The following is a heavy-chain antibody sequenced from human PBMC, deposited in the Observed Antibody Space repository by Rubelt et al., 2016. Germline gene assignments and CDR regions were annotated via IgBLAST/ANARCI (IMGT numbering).Heavy chain of an antibody. CDR2: INAGNGNT. V-gene: IGHV1-3*01. D-gene: IGHD3-9*01. CDR1: GYTFTSYA. CDR3: ARSGVDYDILTGYYNYYGMDV. Sequence: QVQLVQSGAEVKKPGASVKVSCKASGYTFTSYAMHWVRQAPGQRLEWMGWINAGNGNTKYSQKFQGRVTITRDTAASTASMELSSRRSGDTAVYYCARSGVDYDILTGYYNYYGMDVWGQGTTVTVSS. J-gene: IGHJ6*02.